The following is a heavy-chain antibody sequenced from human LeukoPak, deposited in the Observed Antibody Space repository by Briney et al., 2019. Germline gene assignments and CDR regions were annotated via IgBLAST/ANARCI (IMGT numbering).Heavy chain of an antibody. CDR1: GGSISSGDYY. V-gene: IGHV4-30-4*01. D-gene: IGHD3-22*01. J-gene: IGHJ4*02. CDR3: ARVSLDSSGYLFDY. Sequence: PSETLSLTCTVPGGSISSGDYYWSWIRQPPGKGLEWIGYIYYSGSTYYNPSLKSRVTISVDTSKNQFSLKLSSVTAADTAVHYCARVSLDSSGYLFDYWGQGTLVTVSS. CDR2: IYYSGST.